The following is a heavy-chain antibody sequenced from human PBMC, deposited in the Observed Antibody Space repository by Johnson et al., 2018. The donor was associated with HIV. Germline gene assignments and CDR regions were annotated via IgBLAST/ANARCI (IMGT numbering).Heavy chain of an antibody. CDR2: ISSSGSTI. D-gene: IGHD1-26*01. V-gene: IGHV3-11*04. CDR3: ARTSGSYYERDAFDI. Sequence: QVQLVESGGGLVKPGGSLRLSCAASGFTFSNAWMSWIRQAPGKGLEWVSYISSSGSTIYYAESVKGRFTIPRDNAKNSLYLQMNSLRAEDTAVYYCARTSGSYYERDAFDIWGQGTMVTVSS. CDR1: GFTFSNAW. J-gene: IGHJ3*02.